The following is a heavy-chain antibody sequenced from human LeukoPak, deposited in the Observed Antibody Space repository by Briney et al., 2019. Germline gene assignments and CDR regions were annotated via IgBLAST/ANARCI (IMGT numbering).Heavy chain of an antibody. CDR1: ENAFTNYY. V-gene: IGHV1-46*01. CDR3: ARDMSTRVTPVSYAFDV. D-gene: IGHD4-23*01. J-gene: IGHJ3*01. Sequence: GASVKVSCKASENAFTNYYMHWVRQASGQGLEWLGIINHNGDLTNYAQTFQGRVTMTRDTSTTTLYMELSSLRSEDTAVYYCARDMSTRVTPVSYAFDVWGQGTMVTVSS. CDR2: INHNGDLT.